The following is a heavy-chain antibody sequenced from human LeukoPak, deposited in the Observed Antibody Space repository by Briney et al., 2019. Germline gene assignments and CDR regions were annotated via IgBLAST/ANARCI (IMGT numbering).Heavy chain of an antibody. Sequence: GGSLRLSCAASGFTFSSYAMSWVRQAPGKGLEWVSAISGSGGSTYYADSVKGRFTFSRDNSKNTLYLQMNSLRAEDTAVYYCAKLQHIVVVTAADYWGQGTLVTVSS. J-gene: IGHJ4*02. CDR1: GFTFSSYA. V-gene: IGHV3-23*01. D-gene: IGHD2-21*02. CDR3: AKLQHIVVVTAADY. CDR2: ISGSGGST.